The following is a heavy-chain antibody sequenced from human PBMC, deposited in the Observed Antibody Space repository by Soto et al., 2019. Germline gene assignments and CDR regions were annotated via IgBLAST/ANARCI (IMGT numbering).Heavy chain of an antibody. Sequence: PSETLSLTCAVYGGSFSGYYWSWIRQPPGKGLEWIGEINHSGSTNYNPSLKSRVTISVDTSKNQFSLKLSSVTAADTAVYYCARATVTTPGFDYYYYYYMDVWGKGTTVTVSS. V-gene: IGHV4-34*01. CDR1: GGSFSGYY. CDR2: INHSGST. J-gene: IGHJ6*03. D-gene: IGHD4-17*01. CDR3: ARATVTTPGFDYYYYYYMDV.